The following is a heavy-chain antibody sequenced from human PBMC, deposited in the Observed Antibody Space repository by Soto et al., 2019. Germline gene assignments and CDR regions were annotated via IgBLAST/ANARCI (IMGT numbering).Heavy chain of an antibody. V-gene: IGHV5-51*01. Sequence: PGESLKISCEGSGYNFGSYWIGWVRQMPGKGLEWMGTTYPGDSDATYSPSFQGQVTISADKSIRTAYLQWSSLKASDTAIYYCARQNYYGRRYFDDWGQGTLVTVSS. CDR2: TYPGDSDA. J-gene: IGHJ4*02. CDR1: GYNFGSYW. D-gene: IGHD3-10*01. CDR3: ARQNYYGRRYFDD.